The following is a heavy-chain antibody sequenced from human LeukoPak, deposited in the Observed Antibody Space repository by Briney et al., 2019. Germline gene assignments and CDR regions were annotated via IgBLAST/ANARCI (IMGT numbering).Heavy chain of an antibody. CDR1: GFTFSSYA. J-gene: IGHJ4*02. V-gene: IGHV3-23*01. CDR2: ISGSGGST. CDR3: ANLVGIAAAGDY. D-gene: IGHD6-13*01. Sequence: GSLRLSCAASGFTFSSYAMSWVRQAPGKGLEWVSAISGSGGSTYYADSVKGRLTISRDNSKNTLYLQMNSLRAEDTAVYYCANLVGIAAAGDYWGQGTLVTVSS.